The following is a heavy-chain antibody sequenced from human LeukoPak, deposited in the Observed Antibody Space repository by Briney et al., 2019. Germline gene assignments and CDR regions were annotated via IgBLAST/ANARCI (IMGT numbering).Heavy chain of an antibody. V-gene: IGHV1-2*06. CDR1: GYTFTGYY. Sequence: APVKVSCKASGYTFTGYYMHWVRQAPGQGLEWMGRINPNSGGTNYARKFQGRVTMTRDTSISTAYMELSRLRSDDTAVYYCARLRFLEWFPFDYWGQGTLVTVSS. CDR2: INPNSGGT. CDR3: ARLRFLEWFPFDY. D-gene: IGHD3-3*01. J-gene: IGHJ4*02.